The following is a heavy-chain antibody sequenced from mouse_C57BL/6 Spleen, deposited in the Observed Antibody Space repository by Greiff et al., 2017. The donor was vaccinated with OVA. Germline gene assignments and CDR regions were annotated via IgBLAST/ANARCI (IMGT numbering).Heavy chain of an antibody. Sequence: EVHLVESGPGLVKPSQSLSLTCSVTGYSITSGYYWNWIRQFPGNKLEWMGYISYDGSNNYNPSLKNRISITRDTSKNQFFLKLNSVTTEDTATYYCARAGAYLGGYFDVWGTGTTVTVSS. CDR2: ISYDGSN. CDR3: ARAGAYLGGYFDV. CDR1: GYSITSGYY. V-gene: IGHV3-6*01. J-gene: IGHJ1*03.